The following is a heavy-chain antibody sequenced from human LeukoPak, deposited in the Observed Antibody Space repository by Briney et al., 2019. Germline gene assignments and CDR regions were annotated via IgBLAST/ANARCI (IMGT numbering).Heavy chain of an antibody. CDR3: ARVGIYYYGSGSYPYYYMDV. CDR1: GFTFSSYS. J-gene: IGHJ6*03. D-gene: IGHD3-10*01. Sequence: GGSLRLSCAASGFTFSSYSMNWVRQAPGKGLEWVSYISSSSSTIYYADSVKGRFTISRDNAKNSLYLQMNSLRAEDTAVYYCARVGIYYYGSGSYPYYYMDVWGKGTTVTVSS. CDR2: ISSSSSTI. V-gene: IGHV3-48*01.